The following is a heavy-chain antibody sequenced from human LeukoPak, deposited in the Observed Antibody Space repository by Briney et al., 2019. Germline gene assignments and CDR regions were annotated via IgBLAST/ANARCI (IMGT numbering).Heavy chain of an antibody. J-gene: IGHJ4*02. CDR2: ISYDGSNK. D-gene: IGHD5-18*01. CDR1: GFTFSSYA. CDR3: ARDLLEDTAMGDSDY. V-gene: IGHV3-30-3*01. Sequence: GGSLRLSCAASGFTFSSYAMHWVRQAPGKGLEWVAVISYDGSNKYYADSVKGRFTISRDNSKNTLYLQMNSLRAEDTAVYYCARDLLEDTAMGDSDYWGQGTLVTVSS.